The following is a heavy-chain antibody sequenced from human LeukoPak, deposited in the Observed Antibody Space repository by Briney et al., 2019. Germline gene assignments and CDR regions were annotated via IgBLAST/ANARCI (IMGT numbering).Heavy chain of an antibody. CDR1: GYTFTSYY. D-gene: IGHD6-6*01. J-gene: IGHJ5*02. CDR3: AREVRIAAKRFDP. V-gene: IGHV1-46*01. Sequence: ASVKVSCRASGYTFTSYYMHWVRQAPGQGLEWMGIINPSGGSTSYAQKFQGRVTMTRDTSTSTVYMELSSLRSEDTAVYYCAREVRIAAKRFDPWGQGTLVTVSS. CDR2: INPSGGST.